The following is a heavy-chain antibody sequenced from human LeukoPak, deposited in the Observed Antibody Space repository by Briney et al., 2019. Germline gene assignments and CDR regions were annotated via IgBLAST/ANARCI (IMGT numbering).Heavy chain of an antibody. CDR3: ATGPAVVVTASAFDY. CDR2: IIPIFGTA. D-gene: IGHD2-21*02. J-gene: IGHJ4*02. V-gene: IGHV1-69*13. Sequence: SVKVSCKASGGTFSSYAISWVRQAPGQGLEWMGGIIPIFGTANYAQKFQGRVTITADESTSTAYMELSSLRSEDTAVYYCATGPAVVVTASAFDYWGQGTLVTVSS. CDR1: GGTFSSYA.